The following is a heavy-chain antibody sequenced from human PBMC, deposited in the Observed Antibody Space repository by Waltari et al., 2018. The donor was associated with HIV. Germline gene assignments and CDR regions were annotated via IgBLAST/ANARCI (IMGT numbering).Heavy chain of an antibody. J-gene: IGHJ4*02. Sequence: QVQMGESGGGVVQPGRSLGLPWADARFTYITDGSHRVRQAPGKGLEWVAIISYCGRNKYYADSVKGRFTISRDNSKNTVYLQMNSLRGEDTAVYYCARDGHFYDSRPLDYWGQGTLVTVSS. CDR2: ISYCGRNK. D-gene: IGHD3-22*01. V-gene: IGHV3-30*04. CDR3: ARDGHFYDSRPLDY. CDR1: RFTYITDG.